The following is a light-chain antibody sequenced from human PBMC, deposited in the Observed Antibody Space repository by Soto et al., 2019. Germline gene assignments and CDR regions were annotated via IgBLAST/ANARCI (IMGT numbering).Light chain of an antibody. Sequence: DIQMTQSLSSLSASVGDRVTITCRASHSISNYLNWYQQKPGKAPELLIYAASTSQVGVPSTFSGSGSGTDFTLTISFLQPEDFATYYCQHSRDLTFGGGTKVEIK. CDR3: QHSRDLT. CDR1: HSISNY. J-gene: IGKJ4*01. V-gene: IGKV1-39*01. CDR2: AAS.